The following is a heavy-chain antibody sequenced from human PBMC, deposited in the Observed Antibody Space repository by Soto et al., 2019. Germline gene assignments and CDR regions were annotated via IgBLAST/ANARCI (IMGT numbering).Heavy chain of an antibody. Sequence: PSETLSLTCTVSGASINNYYLCWIRQSPGKGLEWIAYIFSSGSTYYNPPLKSRVTISVDTSKNQFSLKLSSVTAADTAVYYCATSNWFDPWGQGTLVTVSS. J-gene: IGHJ5*02. CDR3: ATSNWFDP. CDR2: IFSSGST. V-gene: IGHV4-4*08. CDR1: GASINNYY.